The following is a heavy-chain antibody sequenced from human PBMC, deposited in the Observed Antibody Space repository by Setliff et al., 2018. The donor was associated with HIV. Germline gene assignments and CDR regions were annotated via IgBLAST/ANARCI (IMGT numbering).Heavy chain of an antibody. J-gene: IGHJ3*02. CDR1: GGSIGSHY. D-gene: IGHD5-18*01. Sequence: SLTCTVSGGSIGSHYWSWIRQPPGKGLEWIGYTYSSGSANYNPSLRSRVTISVDTSKNRFSLKLSSMTAADTAVYYCARAYSYVYEAGAFDIWGQGTMVTVSS. CDR3: ARAYSYVYEAGAFDI. CDR2: TYSSGSA. V-gene: IGHV4-59*11.